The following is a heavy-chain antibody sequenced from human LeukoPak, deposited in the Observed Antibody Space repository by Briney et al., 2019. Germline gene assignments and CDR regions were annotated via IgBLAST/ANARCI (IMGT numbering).Heavy chain of an antibody. Sequence: QTLSLTCAISGDSVSSNSAAWNWIRQSPSRGLEWLGRTYYRSKWYNDYAVSVKSRITINPDTSKNQFSLQLNSVTPEDTAVYYCARDYCTNGVCYRAHDAFDIWGQGTMVTVSS. CDR1: GDSVSSNSAA. CDR2: TYYRSKWYN. D-gene: IGHD2-8*01. V-gene: IGHV6-1*01. CDR3: ARDYCTNGVCYRAHDAFDI. J-gene: IGHJ3*02.